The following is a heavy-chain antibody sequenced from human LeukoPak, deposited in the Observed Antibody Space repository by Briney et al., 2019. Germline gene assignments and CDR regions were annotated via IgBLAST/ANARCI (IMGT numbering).Heavy chain of an antibody. D-gene: IGHD6-13*01. J-gene: IGHJ3*02. V-gene: IGHV3-30*02. Sequence: PGGSLRLSCAASGFTFSSYSMHWVRQAPGKGLEWVAFIRYDGSNKYYADSVKGRFTISRDNSKNTLYLQMSSLRAEDTAVYYCAKGLGIAAAGPHDAFDIWGQGTMVTVSS. CDR3: AKGLGIAAAGPHDAFDI. CDR1: GFTFSSYS. CDR2: IRYDGSNK.